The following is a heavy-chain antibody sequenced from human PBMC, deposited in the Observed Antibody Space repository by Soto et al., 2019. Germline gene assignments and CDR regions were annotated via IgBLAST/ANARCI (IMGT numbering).Heavy chain of an antibody. J-gene: IGHJ3*02. CDR2: IYYSGST. CDR3: ARVPITLGGVRTAFDI. D-gene: IGHD3-16*01. CDR1: GGSISSGDYY. Sequence: SETLSLTCTVSGGSISSGDYYWSWIGQPPGKGLEWIGYIYYSGSTYYNPSLKSRVTISVDTSKNQFSLKLSSVTAADTAVYYCARVPITLGGVRTAFDIWGQGTMVTVSS. V-gene: IGHV4-30-4*01.